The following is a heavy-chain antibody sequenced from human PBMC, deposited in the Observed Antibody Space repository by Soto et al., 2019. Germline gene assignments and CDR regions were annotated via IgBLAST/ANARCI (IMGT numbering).Heavy chain of an antibody. V-gene: IGHV4-59*01. D-gene: IGHD3-10*01. CDR3: ARDLAGVPRDFDY. Sequence: SETLSLTCTVSGGSISGYFYSWVRQPPGKGLEWIGYVYYTGSTDYNPSLKSRVTISVDTSKIQFSLNLRSVTAADTAVYYCARDLAGVPRDFDYWGRGTLVTVSS. CDR2: VYYTGST. CDR1: GGSISGYF. J-gene: IGHJ4*02.